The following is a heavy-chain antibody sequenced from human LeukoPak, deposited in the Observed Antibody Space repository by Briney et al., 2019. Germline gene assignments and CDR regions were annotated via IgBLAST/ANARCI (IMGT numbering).Heavy chain of an antibody. D-gene: IGHD2-15*01. CDR2: ISAYNGNT. J-gene: IGHJ6*03. Sequence: ASVKVSCKASGYTLTSYGISWVRQAPGQGLEWMGWISAYNGNTNYAQKLQGRVTMTTDTSTSTVYMELRSLRSDDTAVYYCAREYCSGGSCYSGFVFPSLTGYYYMDVWGKGTTVTVSS. CDR3: AREYCSGGSCYSGFVFPSLTGYYYMDV. V-gene: IGHV1-18*01. CDR1: GYTLTSYG.